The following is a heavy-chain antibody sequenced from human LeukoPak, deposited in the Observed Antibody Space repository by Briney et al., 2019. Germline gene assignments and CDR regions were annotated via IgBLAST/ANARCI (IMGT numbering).Heavy chain of an antibody. V-gene: IGHV1-8*01. D-gene: IGHD5-18*01. J-gene: IGHJ4*02. CDR2: MNPNIGNT. CDR1: GYTFTSYD. Sequence: ASVKVSCKASGYTFTSYDINWVRQATGQGLEWMGWMNPNIGNTGYAQKFQGRVTMTRNTSISTDYMELSRLRSEDTAVYYCARGLPQLWSKQRNSVYDYWGQGTLVTVSS. CDR3: ARGLPQLWSKQRNSVYDY.